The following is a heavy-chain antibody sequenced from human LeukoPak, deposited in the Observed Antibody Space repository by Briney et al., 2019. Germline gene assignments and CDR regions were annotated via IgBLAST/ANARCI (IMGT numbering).Heavy chain of an antibody. D-gene: IGHD3-10*01. CDR1: GGTFSSYA. Sequence: ASVKVSCKASGGTFSSYAISWVRQAPGQGLEWMGRIIPIFGIANYAQKFQGRVTITADKSTSTAYMELSSLRSEDTAVYYCARDHMVRGVMGVDGHYYGMDVWGQGTTVTVSS. CDR3: ARDHMVRGVMGVDGHYYGMDV. J-gene: IGHJ6*02. V-gene: IGHV1-69*04. CDR2: IIPIFGIA.